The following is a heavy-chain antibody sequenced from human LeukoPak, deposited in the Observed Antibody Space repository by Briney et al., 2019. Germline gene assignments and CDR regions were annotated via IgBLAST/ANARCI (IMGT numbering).Heavy chain of an antibody. Sequence: SQTLSLTCAISGDSVSSNSAAWNWIRQSPSRGLEWLGRTYYRSKWYNSYALSMKSRVTINPDTSKNQFSLRLNSVSPEDTAVYYCARTNDGYVDYWGQGTLVTVSS. V-gene: IGHV6-1*01. J-gene: IGHJ4*02. CDR2: TYYRSKWYN. CDR3: ARTNDGYVDY. D-gene: IGHD3-16*01. CDR1: GDSVSSNSAA.